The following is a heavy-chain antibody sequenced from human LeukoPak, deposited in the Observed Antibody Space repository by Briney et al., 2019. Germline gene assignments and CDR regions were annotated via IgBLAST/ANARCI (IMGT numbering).Heavy chain of an antibody. Sequence: GGSLRLSCAASGFTFSNYALSWVRQAPGKGLEWVSVISGSDDFTYYADSVKGRFTISRDNSKNTLHLQMNSLRAEDTAVYYCARDLDGYRSGNGAWGQGTLVTVSS. CDR1: GFTFSNYA. V-gene: IGHV3-23*01. J-gene: IGHJ5*02. D-gene: IGHD5-12*01. CDR2: ISGSDDFT. CDR3: ARDLDGYRSGNGA.